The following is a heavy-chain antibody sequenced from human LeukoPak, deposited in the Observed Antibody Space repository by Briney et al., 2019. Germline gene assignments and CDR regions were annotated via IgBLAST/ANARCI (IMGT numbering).Heavy chain of an antibody. J-gene: IGHJ4*02. V-gene: IGHV3-21*01. CDR3: ASQEYGYADY. Sequence: GRSLRLSCAASGFTFSSYSMNWVRQAPGKGLEWVSSISSSSSYIYYADSVKGRFTISRDNAKNSLYLQMNSLRAEDTAAYYCASQEYGYADYWGQGTLVTVSS. CDR1: GFTFSSYS. CDR2: ISSSSSYI. D-gene: IGHD5-18*01.